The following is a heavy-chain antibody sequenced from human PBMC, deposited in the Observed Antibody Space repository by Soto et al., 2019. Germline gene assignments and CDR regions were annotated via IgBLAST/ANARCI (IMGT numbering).Heavy chain of an antibody. Sequence: QLQLQESGPGLVKPSETLALTCTVSCCSIRSSSYYWGWFRNPPGKGLEWIGRSYYSGSTYYNSSLKRRVTISVDTSKNQFSLKLSSVTAADTAVYYSETLWGPAWGQCTLVTVSS. CDR3: ETLWGPA. D-gene: IGHD2-2*01. V-gene: IGHV4-39*01. CDR1: CCSIRSSSYY. CDR2: SYYSGST. J-gene: IGHJ1*01.